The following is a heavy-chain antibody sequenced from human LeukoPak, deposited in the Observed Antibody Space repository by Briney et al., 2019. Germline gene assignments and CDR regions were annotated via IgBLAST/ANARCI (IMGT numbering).Heavy chain of an antibody. CDR3: AREKSGYYYGMDV. D-gene: IGHD3-10*01. CDR2: ISYDGSNK. CDR1: GFTFSSYA. V-gene: IGHV3-30-3*01. Sequence: GRSMRLSCAASGFTFSSYAMHWVRRAPGKGLEWVAVISYDGSNKYYADSVKGRFTISRDNSKNTLYLQTNSLRAEDTAVYYCAREKSGYYYGMDVWGQGTTVTVSS. J-gene: IGHJ6*02.